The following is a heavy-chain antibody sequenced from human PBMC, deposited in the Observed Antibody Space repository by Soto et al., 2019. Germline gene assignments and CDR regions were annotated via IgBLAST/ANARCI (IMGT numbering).Heavy chain of an antibody. D-gene: IGHD6-13*01. CDR1: GGSISSYY. J-gene: IGHJ4*02. V-gene: IGHV4-59*08. CDR2: IYYSGST. Sequence: SETLSLTCTVSGGSISSYYWSWIRQPPGKGLEWIGYIYYSGSTNYNPSLKSRVTISVDTSKNQFSLKLSSVTAADTAVYYCARRDGSSWYLYYFDYWGQGTLVTVSS. CDR3: ARRDGSSWYLYYFDY.